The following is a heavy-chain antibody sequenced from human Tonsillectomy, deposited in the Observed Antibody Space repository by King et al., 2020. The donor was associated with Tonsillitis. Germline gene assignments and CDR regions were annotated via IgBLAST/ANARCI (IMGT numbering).Heavy chain of an antibody. J-gene: IGHJ6*02. Sequence: VQLVESGGGLVQPGGSLRLSCAASGFTFSSYAMSWVRQAPGKGLEWVSAIVGSGDSTYYADSVKGRFTISRDNSKNTLYLQMNSLRAEDTAIYYCAKPRRSCSTNCYTIDHSAMDVWGQGTTVTVSS. CDR2: IVGSGDST. V-gene: IGHV3-23*04. D-gene: IGHD2-2*02. CDR3: AKPRRSCSTNCYTIDHSAMDV. CDR1: GFTFSSYA.